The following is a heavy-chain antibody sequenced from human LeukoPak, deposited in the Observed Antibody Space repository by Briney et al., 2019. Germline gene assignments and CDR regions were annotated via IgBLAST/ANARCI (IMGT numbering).Heavy chain of an antibody. D-gene: IGHD6-13*01. Sequence: GGSLRLSCAASGFTFSGSAMHWVRQASGKGLEWVGRIGSKANNYATAYAASVKGRFTISRDDSENTAFLQMNSLQTEDTAVYYCTRLNVDEIAAAGILYWGQGTLVTVSS. CDR1: GFTFSGSA. J-gene: IGHJ4*02. V-gene: IGHV3-73*01. CDR2: IGSKANNYAT. CDR3: TRLNVDEIAAAGILY.